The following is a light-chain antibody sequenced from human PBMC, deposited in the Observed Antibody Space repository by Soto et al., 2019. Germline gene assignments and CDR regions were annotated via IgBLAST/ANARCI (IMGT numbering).Light chain of an antibody. CDR2: EVN. V-gene: IGLV2-8*01. CDR3: SSFAGSDIL. CDR1: SSDVGGYNY. J-gene: IGLJ2*01. Sequence: QSALNQPPSASGSPGQSVTISCTGTSSDVGGYNYVSWYQQHPGKAPKLMIYEVNKRPSGVPDRFSGSKSGNTASLTVSGLQAEDEADYYCSSFAGSDILFGGGTKLTVL.